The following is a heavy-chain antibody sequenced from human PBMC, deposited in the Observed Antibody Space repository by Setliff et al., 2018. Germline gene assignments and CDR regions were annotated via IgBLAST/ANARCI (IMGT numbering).Heavy chain of an antibody. J-gene: IGHJ4*02. CDR2: INWSGGTA. Sequence: GESLRLSCAASGFTFKDYGMAWVRQSPGKGLEWVAGINWSGGTAGYADSVRGRFTISRDNAKSSVYLQMNSLRAEDTAIYYCAKSPHDFWSGRAIFDQWGQGIMVTVSS. D-gene: IGHD3-3*01. CDR3: AKSPHDFWSGRAIFDQ. V-gene: IGHV3-20*04. CDR1: GFTFKDYG.